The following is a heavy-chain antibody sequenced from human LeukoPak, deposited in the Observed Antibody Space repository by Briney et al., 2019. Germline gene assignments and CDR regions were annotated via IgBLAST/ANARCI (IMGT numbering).Heavy chain of an antibody. CDR2: IIPIFGTA. V-gene: IGHV1-69*06. CDR3: ARGYCTNGVCYYFDY. CDR1: GGTFSSYA. Sequence: SVKVSCKASGGTFSSYAISWVRQAPGQGLEWMGRIIPIFGTANYAQKFQGRVTITADKSTSTAYMELSGLRSEDTAVYYCARGYCTNGVCYYFDYWGQGTLVTVSS. J-gene: IGHJ4*02. D-gene: IGHD2-8*01.